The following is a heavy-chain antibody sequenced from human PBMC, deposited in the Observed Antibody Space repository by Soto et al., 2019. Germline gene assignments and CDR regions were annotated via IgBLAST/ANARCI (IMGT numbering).Heavy chain of an antibody. J-gene: IGHJ2*01. CDR3: ARELPVIEVAEEHRSYCYFDL. D-gene: IGHD6-19*01. V-gene: IGHV1-8*01. CDR1: GYTFTSYD. CDR2: MNPNSGNT. Sequence: ASVKVSCKASGYTFTSYDINWVRQATGQGLEWMGWMNPNSGNTGYAQKFQGRVTMTRNTSISTAYMELSSLRSDDTAVYYCARELPVIEVAEEHRSYCYFDLWGRGTLVTVSS.